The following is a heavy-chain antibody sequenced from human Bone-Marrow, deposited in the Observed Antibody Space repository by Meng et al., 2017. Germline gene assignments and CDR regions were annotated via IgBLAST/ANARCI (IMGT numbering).Heavy chain of an antibody. Sequence: EVQLGVAGGGLVPRGGCLRLRCVASGFSFSTSWMHGVRQAPGRGLVWDSRINSNGSSTTYAQSMKGRFTISRDNAKNTLYLQMNNLRAEDTAIDYCVNSNFDYWGQGTLVTVSS. CDR1: GFSFSTSW. V-gene: IGHV3-74*01. J-gene: IGHJ4*02. D-gene: IGHD4-11*01. CDR3: VNSNFDY. CDR2: INSNGSST.